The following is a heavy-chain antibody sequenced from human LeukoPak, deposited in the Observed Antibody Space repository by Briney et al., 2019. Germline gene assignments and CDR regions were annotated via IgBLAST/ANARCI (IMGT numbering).Heavy chain of an antibody. J-gene: IGHJ4*02. CDR1: GFTFRDAW. Sequence: GGSLRLSCAASGFTFRDAWMSWVRQAPGKGLEWVGRIKTKTDGGTTDYAAPVKGRFTISRDDSKNTLYLQMNSLKTEDTAVYYCTKFDYAAFEYWGQGALVTVSS. CDR2: IKTKTDGGTT. CDR3: TKFDYAAFEY. V-gene: IGHV3-15*01. D-gene: IGHD4-17*01.